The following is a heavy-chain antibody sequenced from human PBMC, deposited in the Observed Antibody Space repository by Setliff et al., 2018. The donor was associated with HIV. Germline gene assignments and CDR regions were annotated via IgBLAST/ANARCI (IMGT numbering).Heavy chain of an antibody. CDR2: IYYSGST. V-gene: IGHV4-61*01. D-gene: IGHD2-15*01. CDR1: GGSISSSSYY. J-gene: IGHJ3*02. CDR3: ARFPLLHKNAFDI. Sequence: PSETLSLTCTVSGGSISSSSYYWSWMRQPPGKGLEWIGHIYYSGSTNYNPSLKSRVTISVDTSRNQFSLNLSSVTAADTAVYYCARFPLLHKNAFDIWGQGTMVTVSS.